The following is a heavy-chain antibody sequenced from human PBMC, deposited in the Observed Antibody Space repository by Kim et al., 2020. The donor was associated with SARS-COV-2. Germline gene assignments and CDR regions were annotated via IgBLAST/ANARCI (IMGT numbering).Heavy chain of an antibody. J-gene: IGHJ4*02. Sequence: KGRFTISRDNSKNTLYLQMNSLRAEDTAVYYCAKDPYCSGGSCYNGEGDYWGQGTLVTVSS. CDR3: AKDPYCSGGSCYNGEGDY. V-gene: IGHV3-23*01. D-gene: IGHD2-15*01.